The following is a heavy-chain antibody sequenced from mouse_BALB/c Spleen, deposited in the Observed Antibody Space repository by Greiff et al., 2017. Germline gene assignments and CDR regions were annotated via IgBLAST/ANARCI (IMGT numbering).Heavy chain of an antibody. Sequence: EVKLQESGPGLVKPSQSLSLTCSVTGFSITSGYFWYWIRQFPGNKLEWMGYISYDGSNNYNPSLKNRISITRDTSKNQFFLKLNSVTTEDTATYYCAREGYGNSWFAYWGQGTLVTVSA. CDR2: ISYDGSN. V-gene: IGHV3-6*02. J-gene: IGHJ3*01. CDR3: AREGYGNSWFAY. CDR1: GFSITSGYF. D-gene: IGHD2-10*02.